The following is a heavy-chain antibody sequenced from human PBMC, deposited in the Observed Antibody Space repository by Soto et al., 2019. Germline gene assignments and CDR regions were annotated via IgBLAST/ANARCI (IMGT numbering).Heavy chain of an antibody. V-gene: IGHV1-69*01. Sequence: QVQLEQSGAEVKKPGSSVKVSCKASGGTFSTYAINWVRQAPGQGLEWMGGIIPTSGTTNYAHKFQGTVAITTDESTSTASMYLSSLRSEDTAIDYFAAEGTVSIVRPAPHLAYWAQGTLVTVSS. D-gene: IGHD2-21*01. CDR3: AAEGTVSIVRPAPHLAY. J-gene: IGHJ4*02. CDR2: IIPTSGTT. CDR1: GGTFSTYA.